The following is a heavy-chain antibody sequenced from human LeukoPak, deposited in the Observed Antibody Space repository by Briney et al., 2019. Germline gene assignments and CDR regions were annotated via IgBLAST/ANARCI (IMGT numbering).Heavy chain of an antibody. Sequence: SETLSLTCTVSGGSISSYYWSWIQQPPGKGLEWIGCIYYSGSTNYNPSLKSRVTISVDTSKNQFSLKLSSVTAADTAVYYCARGEPNYGDFDYWGQGTLVTVSS. V-gene: IGHV4-59*01. CDR2: IYYSGST. CDR1: GGSISSYY. CDR3: ARGEPNYGDFDY. D-gene: IGHD4-17*01. J-gene: IGHJ4*02.